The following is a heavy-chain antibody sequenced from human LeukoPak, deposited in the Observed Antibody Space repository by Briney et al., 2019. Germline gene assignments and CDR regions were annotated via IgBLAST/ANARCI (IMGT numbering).Heavy chain of an antibody. D-gene: IGHD6-6*01. CDR1: GGSFSGYY. CDR3: ASTYRGPSSVGMDV. V-gene: IGHV4-34*01. CDR2: INHSGST. J-gene: IGHJ6*02. Sequence: PSETLSLTCAVSGGSFSGYYWTWIRQPPGKGLEWIGEINHSGSTNYNPSLKSRVTISVDTSKNQFSLKLSSVTAADTAVYYCASTYRGPSSVGMDVWGQGTTVTVSS.